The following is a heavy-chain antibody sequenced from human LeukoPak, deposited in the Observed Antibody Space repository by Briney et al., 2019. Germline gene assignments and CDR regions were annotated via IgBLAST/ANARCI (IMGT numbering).Heavy chain of an antibody. J-gene: IGHJ6*04. CDR3: ARERGYGGNSVIDY. CDR2: IYHSGST. CDR1: GGSISGGGYS. Sequence: SETLSLTCAVSGGSISGGGYSWSSIRQPPGKGLEWIGYIYHSGSTYYNPSLKSRVTISVDRSKNQFSLELSSVTVADTAVYYCARERGYGGNSVIDYWGKGTTVTVSS. V-gene: IGHV4-30-2*01. D-gene: IGHD4-23*01.